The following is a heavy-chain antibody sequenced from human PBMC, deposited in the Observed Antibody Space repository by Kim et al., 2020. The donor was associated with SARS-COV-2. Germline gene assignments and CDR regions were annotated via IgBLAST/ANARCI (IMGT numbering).Heavy chain of an antibody. CDR1: GFTFSSYA. J-gene: IGHJ5*02. CDR2: IYSGGSST. Sequence: GGSLRLSCAASGFTFSSYAMSWVRQAPGKGLEWVSVIYSGGSSTYYADSVKGRFTISRDNSKNTLYLQMNSLRAEDTAVCYCAKDENEHDYGDYWFDPWGQGTLVTVSS. V-gene: IGHV3-23*03. CDR3: AKDENEHDYGDYWFDP. D-gene: IGHD4-17*01.